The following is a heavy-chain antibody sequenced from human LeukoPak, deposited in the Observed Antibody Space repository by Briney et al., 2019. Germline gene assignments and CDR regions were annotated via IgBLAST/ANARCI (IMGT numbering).Heavy chain of an antibody. V-gene: IGHV1-18*01. D-gene: IGHD1-26*01. Sequence: GASVKVSCKASGGTFSSYAISWVRQAPGQGLEWMGWISAYNGNTNYAQKLQGRVTMTTDTSTSTAYMELRSLRSVDTAVYYCARDRGPTGATDYWGQGTLVTVSS. CDR3: ARDRGPTGATDY. J-gene: IGHJ4*02. CDR2: ISAYNGNT. CDR1: GGTFSSYA.